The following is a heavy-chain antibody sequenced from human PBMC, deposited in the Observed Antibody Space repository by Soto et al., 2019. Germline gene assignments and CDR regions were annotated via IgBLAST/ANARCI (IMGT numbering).Heavy chain of an antibody. J-gene: IGHJ6*02. D-gene: IGHD2-15*01. CDR2: INPNSGGT. CDR3: ARGDCSGGSCYPYYYGMDV. V-gene: IGHV1-2*04. Sequence: QVQLVQSGAEVKKPGASVKVSCKASGYTFTGYYMHWVRQAPGQGLEWMGWINPNSGGTNYAQKFQGWVTMTRDTSISTAYMELSRLRSDDTAVYYCARGDCSGGSCYPYYYGMDVWGQGTTVTVSS. CDR1: GYTFTGYY.